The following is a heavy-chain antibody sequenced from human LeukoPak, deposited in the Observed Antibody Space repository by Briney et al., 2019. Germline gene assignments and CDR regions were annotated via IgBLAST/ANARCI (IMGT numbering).Heavy chain of an antibody. Sequence: GGSLRLSCAASGFTLSTDSMNWVRQAPGKGLEWISYISYDSAIKYYADSVRGRFTISRDNSKNTLYLQMNSLRAEDTAVYYCAKNTVDDFWGIYYYYYMDVWGKGTTVTVSS. CDR1: GFTLSTDS. D-gene: IGHD3-3*01. CDR3: AKNTVDDFWGIYYYYYMDV. CDR2: ISYDSAIK. V-gene: IGHV3-48*01. J-gene: IGHJ6*03.